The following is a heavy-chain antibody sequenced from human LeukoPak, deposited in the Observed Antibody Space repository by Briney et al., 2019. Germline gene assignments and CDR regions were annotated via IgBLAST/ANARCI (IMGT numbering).Heavy chain of an antibody. D-gene: IGHD2-15*01. CDR2: ISYSGST. Sequence: SETLSLTCAVSGGSISSGGYSWSWIRQPPGKGLECIGYISYSGSTYYNPSLKSRVTISADTSKNQFSLKLSSVTAADTAVYYCARDASIVVVVVATFGAFDPWGQGTLVTVSS. CDR1: GGSISSGGYS. V-gene: IGHV4-30-4*07. J-gene: IGHJ5*02. CDR3: ARDASIVVVVVATFGAFDP.